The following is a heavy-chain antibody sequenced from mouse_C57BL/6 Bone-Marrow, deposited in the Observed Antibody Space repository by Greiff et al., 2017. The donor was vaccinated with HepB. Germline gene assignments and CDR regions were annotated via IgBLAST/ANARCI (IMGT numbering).Heavy chain of an antibody. V-gene: IGHV1-69*01. D-gene: IGHD1-1*01. Sequence: QVQLQQPGAELVMPGASVKLSCKASGYTFTSYWMHWVKRRPGQGLEWIGEIDPSDSYTNYNQKFKGKSTLTVDKSSSTAYMQLSSLTSEDSAVYYCARQDYGSSWNYWGQGTTLTVSS. J-gene: IGHJ2*01. CDR3: ARQDYGSSWNY. CDR1: GYTFTSYW. CDR2: IDPSDSYT.